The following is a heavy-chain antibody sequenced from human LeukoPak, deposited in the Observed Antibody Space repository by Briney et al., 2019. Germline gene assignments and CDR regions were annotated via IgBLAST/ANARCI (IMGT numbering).Heavy chain of an antibody. V-gene: IGHV3-9*01. J-gene: IGHJ2*01. D-gene: IGHD2-15*01. CDR1: EFKFDDYA. CDR3: VRSVVVVAATPTHFDL. CDR2: ISWSSGHM. Sequence: PGGSLRLSCAAAEFKFDDYAMHWVRHGPGKGLEWVAGISWSSGHMEYAESVKGRFTISRDHARNALYLQMDGLRRDDTALYYCVRSVVVVAATPTHFDLWGRGTQVIVSS.